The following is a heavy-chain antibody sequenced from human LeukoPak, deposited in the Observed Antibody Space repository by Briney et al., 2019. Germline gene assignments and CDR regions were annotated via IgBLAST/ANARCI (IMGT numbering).Heavy chain of an antibody. V-gene: IGHV6-1*01. Sequence: SQTLSLTCAISGDSVSSNSAAWNWIRQSPSRGLEWLGRTFYRSKWYNDYAVSVKSRITINADTSKNQFSLQLNSVTPEDTAVYYCARAGYCGSTSCPDFDYWGQGTLVPVSS. CDR1: GDSVSSNSAA. D-gene: IGHD2-2*01. J-gene: IGHJ4*02. CDR3: ARAGYCGSTSCPDFDY. CDR2: TFYRSKWYN.